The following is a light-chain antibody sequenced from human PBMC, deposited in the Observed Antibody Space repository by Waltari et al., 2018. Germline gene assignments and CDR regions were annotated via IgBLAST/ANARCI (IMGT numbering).Light chain of an antibody. V-gene: IGKV4-1*01. CDR2: RAS. CDR3: QQYYITPLS. Sequence: DIVMTQSPDSLAVSLGERATINCKSSQSVLYSSDNRNYLAWYQQKPGQPPNLLIYRASTRESGVPDRFSGSGSGTDFTLTISSLQAEDVAVYYCQQYYITPLSFGGGTKVEIK. CDR1: QSVLYSSDNRNY. J-gene: IGKJ4*01.